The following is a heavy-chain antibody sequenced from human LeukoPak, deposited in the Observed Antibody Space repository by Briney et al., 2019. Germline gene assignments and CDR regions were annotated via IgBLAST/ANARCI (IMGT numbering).Heavy chain of an antibody. CDR3: ARVIVADH. CDR1: AGSIICYY. V-gene: IGHV4-4*07. D-gene: IGHD3-22*01. CDR2: IYNSGST. Sequence: SEALPHTCSVCAGSIICYYWSWIGQPAARGVEGIGRIYNSGSTNYIPSLYCQVTMSVDTSKNQFSLKLSSVTAADTAVYYCARVIVADHWGRGTLVTVSS. J-gene: IGHJ5*02.